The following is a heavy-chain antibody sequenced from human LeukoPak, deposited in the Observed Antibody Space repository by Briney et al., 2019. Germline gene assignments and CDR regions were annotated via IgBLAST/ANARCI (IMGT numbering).Heavy chain of an antibody. D-gene: IGHD3-22*01. V-gene: IGHV3-66*01. CDR1: GFTVSDNY. CDR3: ASGGTYYDSSGYPSGGFDI. CDR2: IYSGGST. J-gene: IGHJ3*02. Sequence: GGSLRLSCAASGFTVSDNYMSWVRQAPGKGLEWVSVIYSGGSTYYADSVKGRFTVSRDNSKNTLYLQMNSLRAEDTAVYYCASGGTYYDSSGYPSGGFDIWGQGTMVTVSS.